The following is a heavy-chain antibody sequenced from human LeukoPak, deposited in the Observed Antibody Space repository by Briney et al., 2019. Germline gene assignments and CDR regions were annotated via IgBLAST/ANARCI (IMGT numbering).Heavy chain of an antibody. V-gene: IGHV3-30*18. CDR3: AKEWVRTCFFED. CDR1: GFTFSSYG. Sequence: GRSLRLSCAASGFTFSSYGMHWVRQAPGKGLEWVAVISYDGSNKYYADSVKGRFTISRDNSTNMLYLQMNSLRAEDTAVYYCAKEWVRTCFFEDWGQGTLVTVSS. CDR2: ISYDGSNK. J-gene: IGHJ4*02. D-gene: IGHD1-26*01.